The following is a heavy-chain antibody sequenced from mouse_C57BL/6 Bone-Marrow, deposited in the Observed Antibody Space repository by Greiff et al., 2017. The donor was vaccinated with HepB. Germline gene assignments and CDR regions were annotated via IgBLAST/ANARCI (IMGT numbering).Heavy chain of an antibody. J-gene: IGHJ3*01. V-gene: IGHV1-80*01. CDR2: IYPGDGDT. CDR1: GYAFSSYW. CDR3: ASYDYDWFAY. Sequence: VQGVDSGAELVKPGASVKISCKASGYAFSSYWMNWVKQRPGKGLEWIGQIYPGDGDTNYNGKFKGKATLTADKSSSTAYMQLSSLTSEDSAVYFCASYDYDWFAYWGQGTLVTVSA. D-gene: IGHD2-4*01.